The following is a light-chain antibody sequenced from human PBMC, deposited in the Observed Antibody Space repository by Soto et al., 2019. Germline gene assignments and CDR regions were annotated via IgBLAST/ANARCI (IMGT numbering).Light chain of an antibody. Sequence: EIVLTQSPGTLSLSPGERATLSCRASQSVSSSYLAWYQQKPGQAPRLLMYEASNRATGVPARFSGSGSGTDFTLTISSLEPEDFAVYYCQQETFGQGTKVDIK. CDR1: QSVSSSY. CDR2: EAS. V-gene: IGKV3-20*01. CDR3: QQET. J-gene: IGKJ1*01.